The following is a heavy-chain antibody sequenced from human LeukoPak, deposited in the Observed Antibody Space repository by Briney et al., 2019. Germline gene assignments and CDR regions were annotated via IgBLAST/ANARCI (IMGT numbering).Heavy chain of an antibody. CDR3: AKGGASVTRYVDY. Sequence: GGTLRLSCTASGFTFSSSGMSWVRQAPGKGLEWVSGISGSGGSTYYADSVKGRFAISRDNSQNTLYLQMNSLRPEDTAVYYCAKGGASVTRYVDYWGQGTLVTVSS. CDR2: ISGSGGST. CDR1: GFTFSSSG. D-gene: IGHD4-17*01. J-gene: IGHJ4*02. V-gene: IGHV3-23*01.